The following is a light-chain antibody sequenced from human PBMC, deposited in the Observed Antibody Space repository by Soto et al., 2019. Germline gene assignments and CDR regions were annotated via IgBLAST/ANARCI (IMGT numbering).Light chain of an antibody. CDR1: QSVSSSY. CDR2: GAS. J-gene: IGKJ2*01. CDR3: QQFGSSPPFT. V-gene: IGKV3-20*01. Sequence: EIVLTQSPGTLSLSPGERATLSCRASQSVSSSYLAWYQQKPGQAPRLLIYGASSRATGIPDRFSGSGSGTDFTLTISRLEPEDIAVYDCQQFGSSPPFTFGQGTKLEIK.